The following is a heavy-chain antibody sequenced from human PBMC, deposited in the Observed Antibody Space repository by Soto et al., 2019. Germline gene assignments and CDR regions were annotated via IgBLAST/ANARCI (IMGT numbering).Heavy chain of an antibody. CDR3: ARGASWAARDWFDP. J-gene: IGHJ5*02. Sequence: QVQLVQSGAEVKKPGASVKVSCKASGYTFTGYFIHWVRDVPGQGLEYLGWINPNTGGTDYAQKFQGRVTMTRDTSISTVFRDLKRLTSADTAVYYCARGASWAARDWFDPWGQGTLVTVSS. D-gene: IGHD2-15*01. CDR2: INPNTGGT. V-gene: IGHV1-2*02. CDR1: GYTFTGYF.